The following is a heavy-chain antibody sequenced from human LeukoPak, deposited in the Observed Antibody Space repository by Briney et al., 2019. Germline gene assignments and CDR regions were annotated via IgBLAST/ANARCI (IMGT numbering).Heavy chain of an antibody. CDR2: ISSSSSYI. D-gene: IGHD1-26*01. Sequence: PGGSLRLSCAASGFTFSSYSMNWVRQAPGKGLEWVSSISSSSSYIYYADSVKGRFTISRDNAKNSLYLQMSSLRAEDTAVYYCASSGSYYSLDAFDIWGQGTMVTVSS. J-gene: IGHJ3*02. V-gene: IGHV3-21*01. CDR3: ASSGSYYSLDAFDI. CDR1: GFTFSSYS.